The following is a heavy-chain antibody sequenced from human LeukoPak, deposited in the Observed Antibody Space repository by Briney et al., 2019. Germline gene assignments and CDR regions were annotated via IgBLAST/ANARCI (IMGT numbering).Heavy chain of an antibody. J-gene: IGHJ6*02. Sequence: ASVKVSCKASGYTFTSYGISWVRQAPGQGLEWMGWISGYNGNTNYAQKLQGRVTMTTDTSTSTAYMELRSLRSDDTAVYYCARDVYRNYYYYGMDVWGQGTTVTVSS. CDR3: ARDVYRNYYYYGMDV. CDR1: GYTFTSYG. V-gene: IGHV1-18*01. CDR2: ISGYNGNT. D-gene: IGHD5/OR15-5a*01.